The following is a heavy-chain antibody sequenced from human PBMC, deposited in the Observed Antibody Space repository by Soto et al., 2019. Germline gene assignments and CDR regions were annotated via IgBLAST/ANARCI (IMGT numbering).Heavy chain of an antibody. J-gene: IGHJ5*02. CDR3: ARGVGSGTYYNQYNWFDP. V-gene: IGHV1-18*01. CDR1: GYTFTNYG. D-gene: IGHD3-10*01. CDR2: INTYNGNT. Sequence: QVQLVQSGAEVKKPGASVKVSCKASGYTFTNYGISWVRQAPGQGLEWMGWINTYNGNTNHAQKLQGRVTMTTDTSTPTAXMELRSLRSDDTAVYYCARGVGSGTYYNQYNWFDPWGQGTLVTVSS.